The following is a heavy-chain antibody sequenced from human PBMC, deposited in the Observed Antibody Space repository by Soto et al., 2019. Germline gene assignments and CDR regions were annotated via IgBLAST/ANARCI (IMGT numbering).Heavy chain of an antibody. CDR1: GFTFSNYA. CDR3: AKGSSWSEFEY. Sequence: EVQLLESGEGLVQPGGSLRLSCVVSGFTFSNYAMTWVRQAPGKGLEWVSSMSSSTYYTDSVKGRFTISRDNSKNTLYLQMNSLRAQDTAMYYCAKGSSWSEFEYWGQGTLVTVSS. CDR2: MSSST. D-gene: IGHD6-19*01. V-gene: IGHV3-23*01. J-gene: IGHJ4*02.